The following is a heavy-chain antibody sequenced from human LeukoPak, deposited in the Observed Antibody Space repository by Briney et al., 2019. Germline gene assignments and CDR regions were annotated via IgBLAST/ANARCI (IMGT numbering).Heavy chain of an antibody. J-gene: IGHJ4*02. V-gene: IGHV3-21*01. CDR2: ISSTSNYI. Sequence: GGSLRLSCAASGFTFSSYNMNWVRQAPGKGLEWVSSISSTSNYIDYADSVKGRFTISRDNAKNSLYLQMNSLRGEDTAVYYCTVHTGMGYWGQGTLVTVSS. CDR3: TVHTGMGY. CDR1: GFTFSSYN. D-gene: IGHD5-18*01.